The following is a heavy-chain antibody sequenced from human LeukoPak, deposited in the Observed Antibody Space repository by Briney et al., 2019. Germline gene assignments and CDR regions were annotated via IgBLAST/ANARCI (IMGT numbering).Heavy chain of an antibody. CDR3: AKDPDRIHDSSGYYLEPRLNYFDY. Sequence: PGGSLRLSCAAFGFTFSSYAMSWVRQAPGKGLEWVSAISGSGGSTYYADSVKGRFTISRDNSKNTLYLQMNSLRAEDTAVYYCAKDPDRIHDSSGYYLEPRLNYFDYWGQGTLVTVSS. J-gene: IGHJ4*02. CDR1: GFTFSSYA. V-gene: IGHV3-23*01. D-gene: IGHD3-22*01. CDR2: ISGSGGST.